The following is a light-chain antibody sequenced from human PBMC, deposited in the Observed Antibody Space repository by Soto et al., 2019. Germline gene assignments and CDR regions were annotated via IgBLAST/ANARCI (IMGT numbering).Light chain of an antibody. Sequence: EIVLTQSPGTLSLSPGERATLSCRARQSVSSSYLAWYQQKPGQAPRLLIHGASSRATGIPHSFSGSGSGTDCTLTISRLEPEAFAVHYCQQYGSSSLTFGGATKVQIK. CDR3: QQYGSSSLT. CDR2: GAS. CDR1: QSVSSSY. J-gene: IGKJ4*01. V-gene: IGKV3-20*01.